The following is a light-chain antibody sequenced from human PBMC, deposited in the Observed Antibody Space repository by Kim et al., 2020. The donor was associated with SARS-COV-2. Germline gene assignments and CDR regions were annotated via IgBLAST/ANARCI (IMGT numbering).Light chain of an antibody. J-gene: IGKJ4*01. Sequence: ASLGDRVTITCRASQRISSFLAWYQQGPGEAPKVLISSAFILQSGVPSRFSGSGVGTEFILTIDSLQPEDFATHFCQQLNSYPLTFGGGTKVDIK. V-gene: IGKV1-9*01. CDR3: QQLNSYPLT. CDR2: SAF. CDR1: QRISSF.